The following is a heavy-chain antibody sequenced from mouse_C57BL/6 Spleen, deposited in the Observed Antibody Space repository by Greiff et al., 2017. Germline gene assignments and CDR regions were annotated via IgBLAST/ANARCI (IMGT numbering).Heavy chain of an antibody. CDR3: ASGYYYGSSSYYAMDY. D-gene: IGHD1-1*01. CDR2: INPYNGGT. Sequence: EVQLQQSGPVLVKPGASVKMSCKASGYTFTDYYMNWVKQSHGKSLEWIGVINPYNGGTSYNQKFKGKATLTVDKSSSTAYMALNSLTSEYSAVYYCASGYYYGSSSYYAMDYWGQGTSVTVSS. CDR1: GYTFTDYY. J-gene: IGHJ4*01. V-gene: IGHV1-19*01.